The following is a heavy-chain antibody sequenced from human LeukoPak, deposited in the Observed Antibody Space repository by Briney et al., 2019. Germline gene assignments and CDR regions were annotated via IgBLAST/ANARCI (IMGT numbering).Heavy chain of an antibody. CDR3: ARVLGYAGYLYDY. J-gene: IGHJ4*02. V-gene: IGHV4-61*02. D-gene: IGHD5-12*01. Sequence: SQTLSLTCTVSGGSISSGSYYWSWIRQPAGKGLEWIGRICTSGSTNYNPSLKSRVTISYTSKNQFSLKLNSVTAADTAVYYCARVLGYAGYLYDYWGQGTLVTVSS. CDR2: ICTSGST. CDR1: GGSISSGSYY.